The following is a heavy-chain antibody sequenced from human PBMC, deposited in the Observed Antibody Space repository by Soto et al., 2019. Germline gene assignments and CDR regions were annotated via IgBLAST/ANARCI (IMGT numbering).Heavy chain of an antibody. CDR2: MYNTGST. CDR1: GGSISSYY. D-gene: IGHD2-21*02. CDR3: ARDLWGYCGADCYPLDV. Sequence: SDTLSLTCTVAGGSISSYYWSWIRKPPGRVLEWIGYMYNTGSTIYNPSLKSRVTISVDTSKNQFSLKLNSVTAADTAVYYCARDLWGYCGADCYPLDVWGQGTTVTVS. J-gene: IGHJ6*02. V-gene: IGHV4-59*01.